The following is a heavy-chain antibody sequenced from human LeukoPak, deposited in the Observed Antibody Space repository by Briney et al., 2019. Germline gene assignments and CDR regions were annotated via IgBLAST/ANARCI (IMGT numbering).Heavy chain of an antibody. CDR1: GYTLTELS. CDR3: AQDEYGTAVSDTEYFQH. CDR2: INPNSGGT. V-gene: IGHV1-2*06. D-gene: IGHD6-6*01. J-gene: IGHJ1*01. Sequence: ASVKVSCKVSGYTLTELSMHWVRQAPGQGLEWMGRINPNSGGTNYAQKFQGRVTMTRDTSISTAYMELSRLRSDDTAVYYCAQDEYGTAVSDTEYFQHWGQGTLVTVSS.